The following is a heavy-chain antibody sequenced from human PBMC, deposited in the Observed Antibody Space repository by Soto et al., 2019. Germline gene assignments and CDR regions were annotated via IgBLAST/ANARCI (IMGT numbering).Heavy chain of an antibody. V-gene: IGHV1-18*01. D-gene: IGHD3-10*01. J-gene: IGHJ6*02. CDR2: ISAHNRNT. Sequence: ASVKVSCKASGYTFTSYGISWVRQAPGQGLEWMGWISAHNRNTNYAQELQGRVTMTTDTSASTAYMELRSLRSDDTAVYYCARDLRGGSYGMDVWGQGTTVTVSS. CDR3: ARDLRGGSYGMDV. CDR1: GYTFTSYG.